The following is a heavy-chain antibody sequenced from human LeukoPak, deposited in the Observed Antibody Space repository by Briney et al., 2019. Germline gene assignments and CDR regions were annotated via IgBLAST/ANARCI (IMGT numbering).Heavy chain of an antibody. CDR2: TRNKANSYTT. CDR1: GFTVSDHY. D-gene: IGHD2-21*02. J-gene: IGHJ6*03. Sequence: GGSLRLSCAASGFTVSDHYMTWVRQAPGKGLEWVGRTRNKANSYTTEHGASVKGSFTISRDDSKNSLYLQMSSLKTEDTAVYYCARVFGDTLGWDYMDVWGKGTTVTVSS. CDR3: ARVFGDTLGWDYMDV. V-gene: IGHV3-72*01.